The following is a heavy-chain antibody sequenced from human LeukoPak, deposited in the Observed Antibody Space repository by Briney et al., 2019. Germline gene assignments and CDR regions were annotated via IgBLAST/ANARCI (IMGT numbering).Heavy chain of an antibody. CDR1: GYTFTSYG. Sequence: ASVKVSCKASGYTFTSYGISWVRQAPGQGLEWMGWISAYNGNTNYAQKLQSRVTMTTDTSTSTAYMELRSLRSDDTAVYYCAKDKGHCSGGSCYSPYYFDYWGQGTLVTVSS. D-gene: IGHD2-15*01. CDR2: ISAYNGNT. V-gene: IGHV1-18*01. CDR3: AKDKGHCSGGSCYSPYYFDY. J-gene: IGHJ4*02.